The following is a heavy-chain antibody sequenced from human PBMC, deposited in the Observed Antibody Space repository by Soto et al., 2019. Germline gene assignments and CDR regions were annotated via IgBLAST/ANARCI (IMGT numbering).Heavy chain of an antibody. Sequence: GVSLRLSCAASGFTFSSHCMHWVRQPPGKGRVWVSRINPDGSATSDAASVRARFTISRDKTTNTLYLQMNSLRAEDTAVYYCARSFSGYNDYWGQGTLVTVSS. CDR1: GFTFSSHC. D-gene: IGHD5-12*01. CDR2: INPDGSAT. V-gene: IGHV3-74*01. CDR3: ARSFSGYNDY. J-gene: IGHJ4*02.